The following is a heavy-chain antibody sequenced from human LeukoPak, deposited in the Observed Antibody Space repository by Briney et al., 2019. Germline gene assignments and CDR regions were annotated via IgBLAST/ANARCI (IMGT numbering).Heavy chain of an antibody. CDR2: IYYSGST. CDR3: ARGPYYDILTGYFFNGWFDP. V-gene: IGHV4-59*01. Sequence: PSETLSLTCTVSGGSISSYYWSWIRQPPGKGLEWIGYIYYSGSTNYNPSLKSRVTISVDTSKNQFSLKLSSVTAADTAVYYCARGPYYDILTGYFFNGWFDPWGQGTLVTVSS. CDR1: GGSISSYY. J-gene: IGHJ5*02. D-gene: IGHD3-9*01.